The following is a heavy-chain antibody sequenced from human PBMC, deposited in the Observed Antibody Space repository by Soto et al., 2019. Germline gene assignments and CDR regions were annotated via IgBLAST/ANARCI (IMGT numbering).Heavy chain of an antibody. CDR1: GCSISSSDYY. J-gene: IGHJ4*02. D-gene: IGHD2-21*01. Sequence: SETLSLTCTVSGCSISSSDYYWSWIRQPPGKGPECIGYISYSGSTNYNPSLKSRVTISVDTSKNQFSLKLTSVTAADTAVYYCARDPSSGGYCPGPCFDYWGQGTLVTVSS. CDR2: ISYSGST. CDR3: ARDPSSGGYCPGPCFDY. V-gene: IGHV4-30-4*01.